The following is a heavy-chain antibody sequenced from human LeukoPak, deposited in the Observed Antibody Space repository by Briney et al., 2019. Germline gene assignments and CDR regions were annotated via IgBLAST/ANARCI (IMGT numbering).Heavy chain of an antibody. D-gene: IGHD5-12*01. CDR2: ISAYNGNT. V-gene: IGHV1-18*01. CDR3: ARAVTTIAYYFDY. Sequence: ASVKLSCNASGSTFTSYGISWVRQAPGQGLEWMGWISAYNGNTNYAQKPQGRVTMTTDTSTSTAYMELRSLRPDDTAVYYCARAVTTIAYYFDYWGQGTLVTVSS. J-gene: IGHJ4*02. CDR1: GSTFTSYG.